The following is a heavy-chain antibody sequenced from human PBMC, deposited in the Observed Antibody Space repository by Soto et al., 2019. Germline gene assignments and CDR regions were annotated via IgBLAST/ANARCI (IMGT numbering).Heavy chain of an antibody. D-gene: IGHD3-22*01. CDR1: GGSISSDGYY. CDR3: ARGGYYYAPDY. Sequence: QVQLQESGPGLVKPSQTLSLTCTVSGGSISSDGYYWSWVRQHPGKGLEWMWYTYYSGSTYYNPSLKRRVTISVDPSKKQSSLKLSSVTAADTAVYYCARGGYYYAPDYWGQGTLVTVSS. V-gene: IGHV4-31*03. J-gene: IGHJ4*02. CDR2: TYYSGST.